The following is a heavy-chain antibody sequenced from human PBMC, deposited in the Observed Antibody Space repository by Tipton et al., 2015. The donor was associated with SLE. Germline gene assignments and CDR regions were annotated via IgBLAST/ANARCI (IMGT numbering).Heavy chain of an antibody. CDR3: AKEGRYYDSSGYYYFDY. Sequence: SLRLSCAASGFTFSSYAMSWVRQAPGKGLEWVSAISGSGSSTYYADSVKGRFTISRDNSKNTLYLQMNSLRAEDTAVYYCAKEGRYYDSSGYYYFDYWGQGTLVTVSS. CDR1: GFTFSSYA. V-gene: IGHV3-23*01. CDR2: ISGSGSST. D-gene: IGHD3-22*01. J-gene: IGHJ4*02.